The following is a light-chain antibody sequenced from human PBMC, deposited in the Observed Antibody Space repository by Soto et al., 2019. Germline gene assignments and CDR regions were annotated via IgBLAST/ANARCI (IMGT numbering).Light chain of an antibody. CDR1: QSVNNF. CDR2: DAS. Sequence: EIVLTQFPATLYGSRGERATLSCRASQSVNNFLAWYQQKPGQAPRLLIYDASNRATGIPARFSGSGSGTDFTLTISSLEPEDFAVYYCQQRSNWPVTFGQGTRLEF. J-gene: IGKJ5*01. V-gene: IGKV3-11*01. CDR3: QQRSNWPVT.